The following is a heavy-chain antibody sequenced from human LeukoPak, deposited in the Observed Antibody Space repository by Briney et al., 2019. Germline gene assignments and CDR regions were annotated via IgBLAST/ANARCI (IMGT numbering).Heavy chain of an antibody. J-gene: IGHJ3*02. V-gene: IGHV3-30-3*01. D-gene: IGHD6-19*01. CDR2: ISYDGSNK. Sequence: PGGSLRLSCAASGFTFSSYAMHWVRQAPGKGLEWVAVISYDGSNKYYADSVKGRFTISRDNSKNTLYLQMNSLRAEDTAVYYCARPRLIKQWLQAFDIWGQGTMVTVSS. CDR3: ARPRLIKQWLQAFDI. CDR1: GFTFSSYA.